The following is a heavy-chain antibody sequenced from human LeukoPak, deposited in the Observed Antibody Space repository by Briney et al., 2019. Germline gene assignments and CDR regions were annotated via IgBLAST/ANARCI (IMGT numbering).Heavy chain of an antibody. D-gene: IGHD3-9*01. J-gene: IGHJ3*02. CDR1: GFTFSSYA. CDR2: ISGSGGST. Sequence: GGSLRLSCAASGFTFSSYAMSWVRQAPGKGLEWVSAISGSGGSTYYADSVEGRFTISRDNSKNTLYLQMNSLRAEDTAVYYCAKGVWATILTNDAFDIWGQGTMVTVSS. V-gene: IGHV3-23*01. CDR3: AKGVWATILTNDAFDI.